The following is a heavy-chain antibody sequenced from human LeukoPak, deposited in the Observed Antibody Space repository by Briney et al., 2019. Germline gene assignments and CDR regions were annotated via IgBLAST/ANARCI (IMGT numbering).Heavy chain of an antibody. CDR1: GFTVSSNY. D-gene: IGHD1-14*01. CDR3: ARGPGLRYYYGMDV. Sequence: GGSLRLSCAASGFTVSSNYMSWVRQAPGKGLEWVSVIYSGGSTYYADSVKGRFTISRDNSKNTLYLQMNSLRAEDTAVYYCARGPGLRYYYGMDVWGQGTTVTVSS. J-gene: IGHJ6*02. CDR2: IYSGGST. V-gene: IGHV3-53*01.